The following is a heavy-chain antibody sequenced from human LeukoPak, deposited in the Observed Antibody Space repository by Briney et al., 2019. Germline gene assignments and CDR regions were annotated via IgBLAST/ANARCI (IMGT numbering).Heavy chain of an antibody. CDR3: ARDRWVLESLPYYFDY. D-gene: IGHD3-3*01. CDR1: GFTFSSYS. V-gene: IGHV3-21*01. Sequence: GGSLRLSCAASGFTFSSYSMNWVRQAPGKGLEWVSSISSSSSYIYYADSVKGRFTISRDNAKNSLYLQMNSLRAEDTAVYYCARDRWVLESLPYYFDYWGQGTLVTVSS. CDR2: ISSSSSYI. J-gene: IGHJ4*02.